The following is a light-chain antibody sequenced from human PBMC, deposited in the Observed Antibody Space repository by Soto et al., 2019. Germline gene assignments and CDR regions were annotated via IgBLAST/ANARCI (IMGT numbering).Light chain of an antibody. V-gene: IGLV2-11*01. CDR1: SSDVGHYNF. CDR3: CSYAGSYTWL. Sequence: QSVLTQPHSVSGSPGQSVTISCSGTSSDVGHYNFVSWYQHHPGKAPKLLIYDVTTRPSGVPDRFSGSKSGNTASLTISGLQAEDEADFYCCSYAGSYTWLFGGGTKVTVL. J-gene: IGLJ3*02. CDR2: DVT.